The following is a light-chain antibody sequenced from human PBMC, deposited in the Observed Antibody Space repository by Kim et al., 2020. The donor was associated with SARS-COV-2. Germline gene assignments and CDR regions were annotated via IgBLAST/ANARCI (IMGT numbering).Light chain of an antibody. CDR3: QQYGSSPQT. CDR1: QSVSSSY. CDR2: GAS. V-gene: IGKV3-20*01. J-gene: IGKJ1*01. Sequence: EIVLTQSPGTLSLSPGERATLSCRASQSVSSSYLAWYQQKPGQAPRLLIYGASIWATGIPDRFSGSGSGTDFTLTINKLEPEDFAVYYCQQYGSSPQTFGQGTKVEFK.